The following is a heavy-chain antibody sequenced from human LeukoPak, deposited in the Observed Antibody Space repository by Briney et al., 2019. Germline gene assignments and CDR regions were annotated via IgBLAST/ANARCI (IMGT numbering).Heavy chain of an antibody. D-gene: IGHD6-19*01. CDR1: GYTFTSYD. J-gene: IGHJ6*02. Sequence: ASVKVSCKASGYTFTSYDINWVRQATGQGLEWMGWMNPNSGNTGYAQKFQGRVTMTRNTSISTAYMELSSLRSEDTAVYYCARGVMDSSGWYYYGMDVWGQGTTVTVSS. CDR3: ARGVMDSSGWYYYGMDV. CDR2: MNPNSGNT. V-gene: IGHV1-8*01.